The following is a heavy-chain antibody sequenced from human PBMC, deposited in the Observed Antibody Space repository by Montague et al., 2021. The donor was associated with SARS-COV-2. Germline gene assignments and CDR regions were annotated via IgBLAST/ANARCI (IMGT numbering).Heavy chain of an antibody. J-gene: IGHJ6*03. CDR2: INHSGSA. V-gene: IGHV4-34*01. Sequence: SETLSLTCAVYGGSFSGYYWNWIRQPPGKGLEWIGEINHSGSAKYNPSHKRRVTISVDTSKNQFSLKLNSVTAADTAVYYCARLGEGVVPAPILGVGPYYSYYYMDVWGRGTTVTVSS. CDR3: ARLGEGVVPAPILGVGPYYSYYYMDV. D-gene: IGHD2-2*02. CDR1: GGSFSGYY.